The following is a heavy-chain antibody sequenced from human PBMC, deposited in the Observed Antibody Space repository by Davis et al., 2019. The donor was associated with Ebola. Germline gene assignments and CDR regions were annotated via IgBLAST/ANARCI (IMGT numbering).Heavy chain of an antibody. D-gene: IGHD3-3*01. CDR2: ISAYNGNT. CDR3: ARDNLKNLEWLLSTNYYYYGMDV. Sequence: ASVKVSCKASGYTFTSYGISWVRQAPGQGLEWMGWISAYNGNTNYAQKLQGRVTMTTDTSTSTAYMELRSLRSDDTAVYYCARDNLKNLEWLLSTNYYYYGMDVWGQGTTVTVSS. J-gene: IGHJ6*02. V-gene: IGHV1-18*01. CDR1: GYTFTSYG.